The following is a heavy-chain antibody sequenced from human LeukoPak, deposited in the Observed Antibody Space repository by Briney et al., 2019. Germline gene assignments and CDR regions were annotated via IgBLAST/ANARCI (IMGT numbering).Heavy chain of an antibody. Sequence: PGGSLRLSCAASGFTFSSYAMSWVRPAPGKGLEWVSAISGSGGNTCYADSVKGRFTISRDNSKNTLYLQMNSLRAEDTARYFCAKESLSPATDGFDYWGQGALVTVSS. CDR2: ISGSGGNT. CDR1: GFTFSSYA. J-gene: IGHJ4*02. V-gene: IGHV3-23*01. D-gene: IGHD1-26*01. CDR3: AKESLSPATDGFDY.